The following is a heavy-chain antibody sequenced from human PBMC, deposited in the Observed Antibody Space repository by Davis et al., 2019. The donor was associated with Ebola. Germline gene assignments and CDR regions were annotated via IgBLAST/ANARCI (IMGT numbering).Heavy chain of an antibody. V-gene: IGHV6-1*01. CDR3: ARGWLRSKFDY. CDR1: GDGLSINSGG. CDR2: TYYNSKWYS. J-gene: IGHJ4*02. Sequence: HSQTLSLTCAISGDGLSINSGGWNWIRQSPSRGLEWLGRTYYNSKWYSDYAASVKSRITINPDTSKNQFFPQLNSVTPEDTAVYYCARGWLRSKFDYWGQGTLVTVSS. D-gene: IGHD5-12*01.